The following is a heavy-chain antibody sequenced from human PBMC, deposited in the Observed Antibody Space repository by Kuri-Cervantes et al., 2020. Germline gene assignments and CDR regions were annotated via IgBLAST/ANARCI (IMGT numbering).Heavy chain of an antibody. V-gene: IGHV3-23*01. CDR1: GFTFSSYA. CDR3: AKALGYCSGANCRGSENWFDL. J-gene: IGHJ5*02. CDR2: ISRSGGIT. D-gene: IGHD2-15*01. Sequence: GESLKISCAASGFTFSSYAMSWVRQAPGKGLEWVSPISRSGGITYYAVSVKGRFTISRDNSKNTLYLQMNSLRAEDTAVYYCAKALGYCSGANCRGSENWFDLWGQGTLVTVSS.